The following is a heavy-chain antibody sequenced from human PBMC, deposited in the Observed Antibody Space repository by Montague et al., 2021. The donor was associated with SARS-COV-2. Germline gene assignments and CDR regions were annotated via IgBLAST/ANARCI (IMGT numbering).Heavy chain of an antibody. V-gene: IGHV4-34*01. CDR2: INHSGTT. CDR1: GGSFSGYY. D-gene: IGHD2-2*01. Sequence: SETLSLTCAVYGGSFSGYYWSWIRQSPGKGLEWIGEINHSGTTNXNPSLKSRVIISADTSKNQFSLKTSPVTAADTAVYYCARGGRGSRYHLLSGTWFDPWGQGTLVTVSS. J-gene: IGHJ5*02. CDR3: ARGGRGSRYHLLSGTWFDP.